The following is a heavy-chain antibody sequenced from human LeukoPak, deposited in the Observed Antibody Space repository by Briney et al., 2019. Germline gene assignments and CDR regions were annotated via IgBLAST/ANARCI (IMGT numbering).Heavy chain of an antibody. J-gene: IGHJ4*02. CDR3: ARVEQWLVLIDY. Sequence: PSETLSLTCTVSGGSISSSSYYWGWIRQPPGKGLEWIGSIYYSGSTYYNPSLKSRVTISVDTSKNQFSLKLSSVTAADTAVYYCARVEQWLVLIDYWGQGTLVTVSS. D-gene: IGHD6-19*01. CDR1: GGSISSSSYY. V-gene: IGHV4-39*07. CDR2: IYYSGST.